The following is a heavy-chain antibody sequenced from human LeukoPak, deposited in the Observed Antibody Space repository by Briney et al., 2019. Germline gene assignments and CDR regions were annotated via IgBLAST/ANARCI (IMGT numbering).Heavy chain of an antibody. D-gene: IGHD3-9*01. CDR2: INPSGGST. V-gene: IGHV1-46*01. Sequence: ASVKVSCKASGYTFTSYYMHWVRQAPGQGLEWMGIINPSGGSTSYAQKFQGRVTMTRDTSTSTVYMELSSLGSEDTAVYYCARGHLLRYFDWSTGGWFDPWGQGTLVTVSS. CDR3: ARGHLLRYFDWSTGGWFDP. CDR1: GYTFTSYY. J-gene: IGHJ5*02.